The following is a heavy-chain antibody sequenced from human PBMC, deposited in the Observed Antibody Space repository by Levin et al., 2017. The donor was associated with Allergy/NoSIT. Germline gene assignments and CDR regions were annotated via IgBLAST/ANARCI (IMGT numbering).Heavy chain of an antibody. CDR1: GYTFTNYE. V-gene: IGHV1-8*01. Sequence: ASVKVSCKASGYTFTNYEINWVRQATGQGLEWMGWMNPNSGNTGYAQKFQGRVTMTRNTSISTVSLELSRLRSEATAVYYCAKRCSRGRLYYSYGMDVWGLGTTVTVSS. CDR3: AKRCSRGRLYYSYGMDV. D-gene: IGHD2-15*01. J-gene: IGHJ6*02. CDR2: MNPNSGNT.